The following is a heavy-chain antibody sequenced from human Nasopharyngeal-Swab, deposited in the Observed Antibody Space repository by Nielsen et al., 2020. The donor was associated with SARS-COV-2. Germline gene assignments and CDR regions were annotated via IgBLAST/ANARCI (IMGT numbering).Heavy chain of an antibody. D-gene: IGHD6-19*01. Sequence: SVKVSCKASGGTFSSYAISWVRQAPGQGLEWMGGIIPIFGTANYAQKFQGRVTITADESTSTAYMELSSLRSEDTAVYYCARGGWKRYNYYYYMDVWGKGTTVTVSS. CDR3: ARGGWKRYNYYYYMDV. J-gene: IGHJ6*03. V-gene: IGHV1-69*13. CDR2: IIPIFGTA. CDR1: GGTFSSYA.